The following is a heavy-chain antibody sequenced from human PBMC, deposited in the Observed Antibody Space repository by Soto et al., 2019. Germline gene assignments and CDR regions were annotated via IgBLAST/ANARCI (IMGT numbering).Heavy chain of an antibody. Sequence: SVKVSCKASGGGNLRDYRTTWVRRAPGQGLEWMGGIIPKLGSANYAQKFQGRVTITADESTNSVYMELRRLRSDDTAVYYCARDFRGSGYDPSHYYYGMDVRGQGTTVTVSS. V-gene: IGHV1-69*13. J-gene: IGHJ6*02. CDR1: GGGNLRDYR. CDR2: IIPKLGSA. D-gene: IGHD5-12*01. CDR3: ARDFRGSGYDPSHYYYGMDV.